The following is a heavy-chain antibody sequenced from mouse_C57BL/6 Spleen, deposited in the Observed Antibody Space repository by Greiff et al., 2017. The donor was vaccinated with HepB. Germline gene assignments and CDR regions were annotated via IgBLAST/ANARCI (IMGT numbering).Heavy chain of an antibody. CDR2: ISNGGGST. V-gene: IGHV5-12*01. J-gene: IGHJ3*01. CDR3: ARQGDYDGLFAH. D-gene: IGHD2-4*01. Sequence: EVKLVESGGGLVQPGGSLKLSCAASGFTFSDYYMYWVRQTPEKRLEWVAYISNGGGSTYYPDTVKGRFTISRDNAKNTLYLQMSRLKSEDTAMYYCARQGDYDGLFAHWGQGTLVTVSA. CDR1: GFTFSDYY.